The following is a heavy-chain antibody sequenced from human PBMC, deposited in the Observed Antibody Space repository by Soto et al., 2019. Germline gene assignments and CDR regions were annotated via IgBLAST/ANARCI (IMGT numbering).Heavy chain of an antibody. CDR1: GFTLSSYW. J-gene: IGHJ4*02. Sequence: EVQLVESGGGLVQPVGSLRLSCAASGFTLSSYWMSWVRQAPGKGLEWVAGIKYDGSMQYYVDSVKGRFTISGDNAKNSLFLQLNSLRVEDTAVYFCARINRFDYWGQGTLVTVSS. V-gene: IGHV3-7*05. CDR3: ARINRFDY. CDR2: IKYDGSMQ.